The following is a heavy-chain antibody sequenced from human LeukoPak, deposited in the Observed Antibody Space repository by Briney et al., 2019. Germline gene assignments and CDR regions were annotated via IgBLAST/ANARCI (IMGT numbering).Heavy chain of an antibody. CDR2: ISGSGGST. Sequence: GGSLRLSCAASGFTFSSYVMSWVRQAPGKGLEWVSAISGSGGSTYYADSVKGRFTISRDNSKNTLYLQMNSLRAEDTAVYYCAKDWMVSPSFLDYWGQGTLVTVSS. CDR3: AKDWMVSPSFLDY. D-gene: IGHD5-18*01. CDR1: GFTFSSYV. V-gene: IGHV3-23*01. J-gene: IGHJ4*02.